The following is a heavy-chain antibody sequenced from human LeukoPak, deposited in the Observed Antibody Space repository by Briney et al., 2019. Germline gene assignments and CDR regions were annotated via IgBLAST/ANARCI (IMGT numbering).Heavy chain of an antibody. Sequence: VASVKVSCKASGYTVTSYDINWVRQATGQGLEWMGWMNPNSGNTGYAQKFQGRVTMTRNTSKSTAYLELSSLRSEDTAVYYCATDPWRLLLRGWFDPWGQGTLVTVSS. CDR3: ATDPWRLLLRGWFDP. CDR1: GYTVTSYD. D-gene: IGHD3-22*01. J-gene: IGHJ5*02. V-gene: IGHV1-8*01. CDR2: MNPNSGNT.